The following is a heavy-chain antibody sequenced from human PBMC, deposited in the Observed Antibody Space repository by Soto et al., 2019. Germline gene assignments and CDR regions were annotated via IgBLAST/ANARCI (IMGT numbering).Heavy chain of an antibody. D-gene: IGHD2-15*01. CDR3: VRVRLGYCSGGSCYGRQNAFDI. CDR1: GGSVSSGSYY. J-gene: IGHJ3*02. CDR2: IYYSGST. Sequence: QVQLQESGPGLVKPSETLSLTCTVSGGSVSSGSYYWSWIRQPPGKGLEWIGYIYYSGSTTYNPSLKSRVTISVDTSKNQFSLKLRSVTAADTAVYYCVRVRLGYCSGGSCYGRQNAFDIWGQGTMVTVSS. V-gene: IGHV4-61*01.